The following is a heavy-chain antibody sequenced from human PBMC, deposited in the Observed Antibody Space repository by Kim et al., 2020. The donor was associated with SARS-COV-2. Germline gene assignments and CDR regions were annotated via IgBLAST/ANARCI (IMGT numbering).Heavy chain of an antibody. CDR3: ARETIGHGYDQNYYYYGMDV. V-gene: IGHV4-59*01. Sequence: RVTISVDTSKNQFSLKLSSVTAADTAVYYCARETIGHGYDQNYYYYGMDVWGQGTTVTVSS. J-gene: IGHJ6*02. D-gene: IGHD3-3*01.